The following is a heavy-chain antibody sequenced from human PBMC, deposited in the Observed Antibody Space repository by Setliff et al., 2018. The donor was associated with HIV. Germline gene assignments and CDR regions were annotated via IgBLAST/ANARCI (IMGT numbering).Heavy chain of an antibody. Sequence: SGPTLVNPTQTLTLTRTFSGFSLSTSGVGVGWIRQPPGRALEWLALIYWNDDKRYSPSLKSRLTITKDTSKNQVVLTMTNMDPVDTATYYCARSRGVRGVIITTQNFDYWGQGTLVTVSS. V-gene: IGHV2-5*01. CDR2: IYWNDDK. CDR1: GFSLSTSGVG. D-gene: IGHD3-10*01. CDR3: ARSRGVRGVIITTQNFDY. J-gene: IGHJ4*02.